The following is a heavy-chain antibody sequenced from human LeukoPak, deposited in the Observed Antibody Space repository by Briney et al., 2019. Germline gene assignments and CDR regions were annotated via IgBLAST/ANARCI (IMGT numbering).Heavy chain of an antibody. CDR3: AREEAPRTYYYGSGSHSYCYYGMDV. CDR2: ISAYNGNT. D-gene: IGHD3-10*01. V-gene: IGHV1-18*01. Sequence: ASVKVSCKASGYTFTSYGISWVRQAPGQGLEWVGWISAYNGNTNYAQKLQGRATMTTDTSTSTAYMELRSLRSDDTAVYYCAREEAPRTYYYGSGSHSYCYYGMDVWGQGTTVTVSS. CDR1: GYTFTSYG. J-gene: IGHJ6*02.